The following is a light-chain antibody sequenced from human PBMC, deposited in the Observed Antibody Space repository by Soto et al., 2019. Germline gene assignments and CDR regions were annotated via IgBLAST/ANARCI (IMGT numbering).Light chain of an antibody. Sequence: DIVMTQSPDSLAVSLGERATINCKSSQSLLYSSNNKNYLAWYQQKPGQPPKLLIYWASTRESGVPDRFSGSGSETDFTLTINNLQAEDVAVYYCQQYYSTPHTFGGGTKVEI. J-gene: IGKJ4*01. CDR3: QQYYSTPHT. V-gene: IGKV4-1*01. CDR2: WAS. CDR1: QSLLYSSNNKNY.